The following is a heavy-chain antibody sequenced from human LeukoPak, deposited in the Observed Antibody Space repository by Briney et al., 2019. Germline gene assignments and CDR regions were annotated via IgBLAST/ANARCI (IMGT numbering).Heavy chain of an antibody. V-gene: IGHV3-38-3*01. J-gene: IGHJ4*02. CDR2: ISGGST. D-gene: IGHD2/OR15-2a*01. Sequence: PGGSLRLSCAASGFTVSSNEMSWVRQAPGKGLEWVSSISGGSTYYADSRKGRFTISRDNSKNTLHLRMNSLRDDDTAVYYCARGQIDLLRNYFDSWGPGTLVAVSS. CDR1: GFTVSSNE. CDR3: ARGQIDLLRNYFDS.